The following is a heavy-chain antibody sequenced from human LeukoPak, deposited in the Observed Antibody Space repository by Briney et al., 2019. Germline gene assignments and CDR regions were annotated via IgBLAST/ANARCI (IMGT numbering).Heavy chain of an antibody. CDR2: IYHSGST. V-gene: IGHV4-4*02. CDR3: ARLILKGYYYYYMDV. J-gene: IGHJ6*03. Sequence: MTSGTLSLTCAVSGGSISSSNWWSWVRQPRGKELEWIGEIYHSGSTNYNPSLKSRVTISVDTSKNQFSLKLSSVTAADTAVYYRARLILKGYYYYYMDVWGKGTTVTISS. CDR1: GGSISSSNW.